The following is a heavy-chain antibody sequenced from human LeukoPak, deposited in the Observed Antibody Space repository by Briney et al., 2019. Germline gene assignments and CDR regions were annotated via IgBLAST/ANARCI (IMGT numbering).Heavy chain of an antibody. CDR2: IQSGGGT. V-gene: IGHV3-53*01. CDR1: DLTVGSNS. Sequence: PGGSLRLSCAASDLTVGSNSMSWVRQAPGKGLEWVSFIQSGGGTYYADSVKGRFTISRDNSKNTLYLQMNSLRAEDTAVYYCARTGNYRFEYWGQGTLVTVSS. J-gene: IGHJ4*02. D-gene: IGHD3-9*01. CDR3: ARTGNYRFEY.